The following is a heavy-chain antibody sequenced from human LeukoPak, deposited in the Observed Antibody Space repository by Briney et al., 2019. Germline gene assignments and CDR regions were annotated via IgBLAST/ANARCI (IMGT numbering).Heavy chain of an antibody. Sequence: PGGPLRLSCVASGFIFNSYDMDWVRQAPGKGLEWVSSISTSRTYKYYADSVKGRFTITRDNANNPVYLQMNNLRADDTAVYYCVREGGPYSHYYYMDVWGKGTTVTV. J-gene: IGHJ6*03. CDR1: GFIFNSYD. V-gene: IGHV3-21*01. D-gene: IGHD3-16*01. CDR2: ISTSRTYK. CDR3: VREGGPYSHYYYMDV.